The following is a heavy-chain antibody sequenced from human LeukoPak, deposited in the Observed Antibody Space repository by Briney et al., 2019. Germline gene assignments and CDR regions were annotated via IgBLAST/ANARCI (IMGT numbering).Heavy chain of an antibody. CDR3: AKRPAGDAFDI. J-gene: IGHJ3*02. CDR2: ISYDGSNK. CDR1: GFTFGSYG. Sequence: PGGSLRLSCAASGFTFGSYGMHWVRQAPGKGLEWVAVISYDGSNKYYADSVKGRFTISRDNSKNTLYLQMNSLRAEDTAVYYCAKRPAGDAFDIWGQGTMVTVSS. V-gene: IGHV3-30*18.